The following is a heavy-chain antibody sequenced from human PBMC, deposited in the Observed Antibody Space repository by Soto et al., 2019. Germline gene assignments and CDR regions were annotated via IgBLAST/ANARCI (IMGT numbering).Heavy chain of an antibody. CDR3: ANPRGGVGRWLDGFDW. V-gene: IGHV3-23*01. D-gene: IGHD3-16*01. CDR1: GFTFSSYA. CDR2: LSGNGGVT. Sequence: EVQLLESGGGLVQPGGSLRLSCAASGFTFSSYAVSWVRQAPGKGLQWVSSLSGNGGVTYYAESVKGRFTISRDNSKNXLYLQRNSLRAEDTAVYYWANPRGGVGRWLDGFDWWGQGTLVTVSS. J-gene: IGHJ4*02.